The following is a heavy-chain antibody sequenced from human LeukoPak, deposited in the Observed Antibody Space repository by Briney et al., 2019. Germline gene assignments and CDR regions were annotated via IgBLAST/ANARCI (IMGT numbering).Heavy chain of an antibody. J-gene: IGHJ4*02. CDR1: GGTFSSYA. Sequence: SVKVSCKASGGTFSSYAISWVRQAPGQGLEWMGGIIPIFGTANYAQKFQGRVTITADESTSTAYMELSSLRSEDTAVYYCAREGGDYYGAGSYSYWGQGTLVTVSS. V-gene: IGHV1-69*13. CDR2: IIPIFGTA. CDR3: AREGGDYYGAGSYSY. D-gene: IGHD3-10*01.